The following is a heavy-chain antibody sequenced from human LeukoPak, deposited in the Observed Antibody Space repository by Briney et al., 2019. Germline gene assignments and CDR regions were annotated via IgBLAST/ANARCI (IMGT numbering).Heavy chain of an antibody. J-gene: IGHJ6*03. CDR2: INPSCGST. CDR1: GYTFTSYY. D-gene: IGHD2-2*01. V-gene: IGHV1-46*01. CDR3: ARVNIVVVPAAIPPYEYYSYYMDV. Sequence: PGASVKVSCKTSGYTFTSYYMHWVRQHPGQGLEWLGIINPSCGSTSYAQKFQGRVTMTRDTSTSTVYMELSSLRSDDTAVYYCARVNIVVVPAAIPPYEYYSYYMDVWGKGTTVTVSS.